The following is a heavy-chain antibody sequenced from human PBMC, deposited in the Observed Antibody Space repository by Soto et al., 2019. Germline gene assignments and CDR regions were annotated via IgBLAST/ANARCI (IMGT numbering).Heavy chain of an antibody. V-gene: IGHV3-7*05. Sequence: GGSLRLSCAASGFTFSSYWMSWVRQAPGKGLEWVANIKQDGSEKYYVDSVKGRFTISRDNAKNSLYLQMNSLRAEDTAVYYCARPGQTVRELSFFHSWGQGTLVTVSS. CDR1: GFTFSSYW. CDR2: IKQDGSEK. CDR3: ARPGQTVRELSFFHS. J-gene: IGHJ4*02. D-gene: IGHD3-16*02.